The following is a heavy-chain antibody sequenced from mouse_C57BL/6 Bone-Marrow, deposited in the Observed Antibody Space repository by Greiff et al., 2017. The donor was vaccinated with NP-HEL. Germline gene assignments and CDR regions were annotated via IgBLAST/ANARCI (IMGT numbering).Heavy chain of an antibody. V-gene: IGHV1-50*01. CDR1: GYTFTSYW. CDR3: ARESLDGYYFYFDY. D-gene: IGHD2-3*01. CDR2: IDPSDNYT. J-gene: IGHJ2*01. Sequence: QVQLQQPGAELVKPGASVKLSCKASGYTFTSYWMQWVKQRPGQGLEWIGEIDPSDNYTNYNQKLKGKATLTVDTSSSTAYMQLSSLTSEDSAVYYCARESLDGYYFYFDYWGQGTTRTVSS.